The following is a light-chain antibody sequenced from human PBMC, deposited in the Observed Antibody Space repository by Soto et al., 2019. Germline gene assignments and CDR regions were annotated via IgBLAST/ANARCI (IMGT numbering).Light chain of an antibody. J-gene: IGKJ1*01. CDR3: HQSYSTPQT. Sequence: DIQMTQSPSSLSASVGDRVVITCRASQNIVKYLNWYQQKPGKAPKLLIYTTFTLQSGVPSRFTGGGSGTDFTLTINSLQPEDFATYYCHQSYSTPQTFGQWTKVEIK. CDR1: QNIVKY. V-gene: IGKV1-39*01. CDR2: TTF.